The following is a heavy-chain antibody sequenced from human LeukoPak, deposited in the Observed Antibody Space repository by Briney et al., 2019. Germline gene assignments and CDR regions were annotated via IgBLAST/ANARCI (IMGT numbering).Heavy chain of an antibody. J-gene: IGHJ4*02. V-gene: IGHV3-30*02. Sequence: GGSLRLSCATSGFTFSSYGMNWVRQAPGKGLEWVAFIRYDGRDTYYAASVKGRFTISRDNSQNTLDLQMNSLRLEDTAMYYCAKDRYSSSSTFTVNPFDYWGQGILVTVSS. CDR1: GFTFSSYG. D-gene: IGHD6-13*01. CDR3: AKDRYSSSSTFTVNPFDY. CDR2: IRYDGRDT.